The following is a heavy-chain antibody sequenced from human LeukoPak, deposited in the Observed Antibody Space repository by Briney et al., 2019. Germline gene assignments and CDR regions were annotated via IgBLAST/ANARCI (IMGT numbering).Heavy chain of an antibody. V-gene: IGHV1-8*02. CDR2: MNPNSGNT. D-gene: IGHD6-6*01. Sequence: VASVKVSCKASGYTFSSYDINWVRQATGQALEWMGWMNPNSGNTAYAQKFQGRVTMSRDTSISTAYMELSSLRSEDTAVYYCARLPKYSRPLDYWGQGTLVTVSS. CDR1: GYTFSSYD. CDR3: ARLPKYSRPLDY. J-gene: IGHJ4*02.